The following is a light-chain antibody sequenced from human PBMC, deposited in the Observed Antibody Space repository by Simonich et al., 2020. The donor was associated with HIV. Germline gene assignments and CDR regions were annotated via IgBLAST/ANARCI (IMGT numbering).Light chain of an antibody. CDR3: QSYDSSNPWV. CDR1: SGSIASNY. CDR2: DDN. J-gene: IGLJ3*02. Sequence: NFMLTQPHSVSESPGKTVTISCTRSSGSIASNYVQWYQQRPGSAPTTVISDDNLRPSGVPDRFSGSIDSSSNSASLTISGLKTEDEADYYCQSYDSSNPWVFGGGTKLTVL. V-gene: IGLV6-57*03.